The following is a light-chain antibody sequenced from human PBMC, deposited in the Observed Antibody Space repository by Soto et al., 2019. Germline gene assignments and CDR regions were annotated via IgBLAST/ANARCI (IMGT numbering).Light chain of an antibody. V-gene: IGLV2-14*03. Sequence: QSVLTQPASVSGSPGQSITLSCTGTTSDVGGFDYVSWYQQHPGKAPKLMIFDVSNRPSGVSDRFSGSKSGTTASLTISGLRAEDGADYYCSSYTTTATQVLGTGTKVTVL. CDR1: TSDVGGFDY. J-gene: IGLJ1*01. CDR2: DVS. CDR3: SSYTTTATQV.